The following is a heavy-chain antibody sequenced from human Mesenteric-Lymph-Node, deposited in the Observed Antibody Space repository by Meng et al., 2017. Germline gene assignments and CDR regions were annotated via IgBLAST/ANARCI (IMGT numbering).Heavy chain of an antibody. Sequence: SETLSLTCIVSGGSTSSYYWSWIRQPPGKGLEWIGYIYYSATTNYNPSLKSRVTISEDTSKNQLSLKVSSVTAADTAVYYCARETIQAGLDAFDIWGQGTMVTVSS. CDR1: GGSTSSYY. D-gene: IGHD3-3*01. J-gene: IGHJ3*02. V-gene: IGHV4-59*01. CDR3: ARETIQAGLDAFDI. CDR2: IYYSATT.